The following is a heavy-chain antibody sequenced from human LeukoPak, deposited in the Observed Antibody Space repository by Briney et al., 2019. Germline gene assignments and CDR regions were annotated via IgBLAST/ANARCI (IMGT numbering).Heavy chain of an antibody. V-gene: IGHV3-74*01. Sequence: PGGSLRLSCAASGFTLSSYWMHWVRQAPGEGLVWVSRINSDGSNINYADSVKGRFTISRDNSKNTLYLQMNSLRAEDTAVYYCARASPGYDFWSGLYYYYYYGMDVWGQGTTVTVSS. CDR2: INSDGSNI. CDR1: GFTLSSYW. D-gene: IGHD3-3*01. CDR3: ARASPGYDFWSGLYYYYYYGMDV. J-gene: IGHJ6*02.